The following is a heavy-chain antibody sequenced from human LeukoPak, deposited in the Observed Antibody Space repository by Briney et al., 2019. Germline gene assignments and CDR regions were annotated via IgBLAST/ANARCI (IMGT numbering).Heavy chain of an antibody. CDR2: IKQDGSEK. CDR3: AKDSSMVVY. Sequence: GGSLRLSCAASGFTFSSYWMSWVRQAPGKGLEWVANIKQDGSEKYYVDSVKGRFTISRDNSKNTLYLQMNSLRAEDTAVYYCAKDSSMVVYWGQGTLVTVSS. D-gene: IGHD2-15*01. J-gene: IGHJ4*02. V-gene: IGHV3-7*01. CDR1: GFTFSSYW.